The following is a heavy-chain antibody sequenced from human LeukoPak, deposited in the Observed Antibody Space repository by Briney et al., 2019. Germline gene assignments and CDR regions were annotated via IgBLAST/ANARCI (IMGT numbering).Heavy chain of an antibody. D-gene: IGHD6-6*01. Sequence: PGGSLRLSCAASGFTVSSNYMSWVRQAPGKGLEWVSVIYSGGSTYYADSVKGRFTISRDNSKNTLHLQMNSLRAEDTAVYYCARGTSSSSGIGDYWGQGTLVTVSS. CDR3: ARGTSSSSGIGDY. V-gene: IGHV3-66*02. CDR2: IYSGGST. CDR1: GFTVSSNY. J-gene: IGHJ4*02.